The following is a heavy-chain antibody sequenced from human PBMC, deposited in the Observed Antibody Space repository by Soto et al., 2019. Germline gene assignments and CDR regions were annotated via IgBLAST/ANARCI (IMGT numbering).Heavy chain of an antibody. J-gene: IGHJ4*02. CDR1: GFTFSSYA. V-gene: IGHV3-23*01. CDR2: ISGSSGST. Sequence: PGGSLRLSCAASGFTFSSYAMSWVRQAPGKGLEWVSAISGSSGSTYYADSVKGRFTISRDNSKNTLYLQMNSLRAEDTAVYYCAKEKVVVVPAAGAHIDYWGQGTLGTVSS. D-gene: IGHD2-2*01. CDR3: AKEKVVVVPAAGAHIDY.